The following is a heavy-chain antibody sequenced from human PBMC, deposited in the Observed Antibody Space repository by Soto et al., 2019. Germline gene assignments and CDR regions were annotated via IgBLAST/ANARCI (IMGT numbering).Heavy chain of an antibody. D-gene: IGHD2-2*01. V-gene: IGHV4-31*03. CDR1: GGSISSGGYY. CDR3: ARERGGYCSGTSCYAGWFDP. CDR2: IYYSGST. Sequence: QVQLQESGPGLVKPSQTLSLTCTVSGGSISSGGYYWSWIRQHPGKGLEWIGYIYYSGSTYYNPSLKSRVTISVDTSKNQFSLKLSSVTAADTAVYYCARERGGYCSGTSCYAGWFDPWGQGTLVTVSS. J-gene: IGHJ5*02.